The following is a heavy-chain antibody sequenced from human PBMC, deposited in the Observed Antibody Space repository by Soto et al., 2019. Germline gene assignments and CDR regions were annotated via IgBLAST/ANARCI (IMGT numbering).Heavy chain of an antibody. V-gene: IGHV3-21*01. D-gene: IGHD1-1*01. CDR3: AGTHDSLDY. CDR1: GITFSSYY. J-gene: IGHJ4*02. Sequence: EAQLVESGGGLVKPGGSLRLSCAGSGITFSSYYMNWIRQAPGKGLEWVSSISSSGDRVFYADSVKGRFTISRDNAESSLYLQMDSLRGEATAVYYCAGTHDSLDYWGQGTLVTVSS. CDR2: ISSSGDRV.